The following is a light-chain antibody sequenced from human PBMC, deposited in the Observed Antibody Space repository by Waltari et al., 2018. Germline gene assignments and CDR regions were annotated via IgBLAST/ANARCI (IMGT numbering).Light chain of an antibody. CDR2: WAS. V-gene: IGKV4-1*01. CDR3: QQYYITPLS. Sequence: DIVMTQSPDSLAVSLGERATINCKSSQSVLYSSDNRNYLAWYKQKPGQPPNLLIYWASTRESGVPDRVSGSGSGTDFTLTISSLQAEDVAVYYCQQYYITPLSFGGGTKVEIK. CDR1: QSVLYSSDNRNY. J-gene: IGKJ4*01.